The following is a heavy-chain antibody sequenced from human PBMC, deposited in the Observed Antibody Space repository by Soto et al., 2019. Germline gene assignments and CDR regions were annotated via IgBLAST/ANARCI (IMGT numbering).Heavy chain of an antibody. CDR3: ARLVVPTAMDYYYYGMDV. CDR1: GYSFTSYW. D-gene: IGHD2-2*01. V-gene: IGHV5-10-1*01. J-gene: IGHJ6*02. Sequence: GDPLNISCKGSGYSFTSYWNSWLRQIPGKGLEWMGRFDPSHSYTNYSPSFQGHVTISADKSISTAYLQWSSLKASDTAMYYCARLVVPTAMDYYYYGMDVWGQATTVTVSS. CDR2: FDPSHSYT.